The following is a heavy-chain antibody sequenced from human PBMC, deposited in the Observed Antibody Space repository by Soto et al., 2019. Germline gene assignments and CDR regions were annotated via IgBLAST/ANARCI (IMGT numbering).Heavy chain of an antibody. CDR2: IKSKTDGGTT. CDR1: GFTFSNAW. D-gene: IGHD1-1*01. V-gene: IGHV3-15*01. J-gene: IGHJ6*03. Sequence: GGSLRLSCAASGFTFSNAWMSWVRQAPGKGLEWVGRIKSKTDGGTTDYAAPVKGRFTISRDDSKKTLYLQMNSLKTEDTAVYYCTTEATGTTFGYYYYMDVWGKGTTVTVSS. CDR3: TTEATGTTFGYYYYMDV.